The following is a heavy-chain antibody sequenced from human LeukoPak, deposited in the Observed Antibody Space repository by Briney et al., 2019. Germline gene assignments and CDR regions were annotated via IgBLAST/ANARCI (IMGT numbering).Heavy chain of an antibody. Sequence: ASVKVSYKASGYTFTVYYMHWVRQAPGQGLEWMGWTNPNSGDTDYAQKFQGRVTITRDTSISTAYMELRRLRSDDTAVYYCARGWIGNDYYYGMDVWGQGTTVTVSS. CDR2: TNPNSGDT. V-gene: IGHV1-2*02. CDR3: ARGWIGNDYYYGMDV. D-gene: IGHD2-2*03. J-gene: IGHJ6*02. CDR1: GYTFTVYY.